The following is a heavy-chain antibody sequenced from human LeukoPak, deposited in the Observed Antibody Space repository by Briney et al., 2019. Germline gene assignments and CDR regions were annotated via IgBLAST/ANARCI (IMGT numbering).Heavy chain of an antibody. Sequence: GESLKISCKGSGYSFTSYWIGWVRQMPGKGLEWMWIIYPGDSDTRYSPSFQGQVTISADKSSSTAYLQWSSLKASDTAMYYCARAYCSSTSCYKGYYYYYYMDVWGKGTTVTVSS. CDR3: ARAYCSSTSCYKGYYYYYYMDV. J-gene: IGHJ6*03. CDR2: IYPGDSDT. D-gene: IGHD2-2*02. V-gene: IGHV5-51*01. CDR1: GYSFTSYW.